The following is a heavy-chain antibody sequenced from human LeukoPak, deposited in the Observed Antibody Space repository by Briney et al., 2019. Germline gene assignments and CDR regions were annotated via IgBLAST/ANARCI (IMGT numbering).Heavy chain of an antibody. J-gene: IGHJ4*02. V-gene: IGHV3-30*02. Sequence: PGGSLRLSCAASGFTFSGYEMNWVRQAPGKGLEWVAFIRYDGSNRYYADSVKGRFTISRDNSKNTLYLQIHSLRAEDTAVYYCAKDSAAPISITMVRGRWYFDYWGQGTLVTVSS. CDR2: IRYDGSNR. CDR1: GFTFSGYE. CDR3: AKDSAAPISITMVRGRWYFDY. D-gene: IGHD3-10*01.